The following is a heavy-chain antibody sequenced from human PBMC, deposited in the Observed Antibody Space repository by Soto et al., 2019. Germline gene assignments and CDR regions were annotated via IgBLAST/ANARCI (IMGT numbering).Heavy chain of an antibody. CDR1: GFTFSSYA. CDR3: ATPRGLTYYYDSSGYYFDY. D-gene: IGHD3-22*01. V-gene: IGHV3-23*01. J-gene: IGHJ4*02. CDR2: ITGGGGST. Sequence: GSLRLSCAASGFTFSSYAMTWVRQAPGEGLEWVSAITGGGGSTYYADSVKGRFTISRDNSKNTAYMELSSLRSEDTAVYYCATPRGLTYYYDSSGYYFDYWGQGTLVTVSS.